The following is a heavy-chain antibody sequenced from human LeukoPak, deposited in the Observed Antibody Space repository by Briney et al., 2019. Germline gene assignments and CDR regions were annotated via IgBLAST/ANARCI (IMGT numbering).Heavy chain of an antibody. CDR3: AGGGGTRGFDY. J-gene: IGHJ4*02. V-gene: IGHV4-59*01. CDR1: GGSISSYY. Sequence: PSETLSLTCTVSGGSISSYYWSWIRQPPGKGLEWIGYIYYSGSTNYNPSLKSRVTISVDTSKNQFSLKLSSVTAADTAVYYCAGGGGTRGFDYWGQGTLVTVSS. CDR2: IYYSGST. D-gene: IGHD3-16*01.